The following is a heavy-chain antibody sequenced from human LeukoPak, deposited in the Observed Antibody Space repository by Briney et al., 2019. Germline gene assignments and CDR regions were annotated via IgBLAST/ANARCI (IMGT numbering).Heavy chain of an antibody. CDR3: ARVVKQWLVRGFWFDP. V-gene: IGHV4-59*01. J-gene: IGHJ5*02. CDR2: IYYSEST. Sequence: SETLSLTCTVSGGSISSYYWSWIRQPPGKGLEWIGYIYYSESTNYNPSLKSRVTISVDTSKNQFSLKLSSVTAADTAVYYCARVVKQWLVRGFWFDPWGQGTLVTVSS. CDR1: GGSISSYY. D-gene: IGHD6-19*01.